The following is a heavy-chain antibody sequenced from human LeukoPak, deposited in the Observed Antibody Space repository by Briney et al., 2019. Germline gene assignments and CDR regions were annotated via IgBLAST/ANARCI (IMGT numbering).Heavy chain of an antibody. CDR1: GGSISSGGYY. CDR3: ARGRMATAP. Sequence: SSQTLSLTCTVSGGSISSGGYYWSWIRQHPGKGLEWIGYIYYSGSTNYNPSLKSRVTISVDTSKNQFSLKLSSVTAANTAVYYCARGRMATAPWGQGTLVTVSS. J-gene: IGHJ5*02. V-gene: IGHV4-31*03. D-gene: IGHD5-24*01. CDR2: IYYSGST.